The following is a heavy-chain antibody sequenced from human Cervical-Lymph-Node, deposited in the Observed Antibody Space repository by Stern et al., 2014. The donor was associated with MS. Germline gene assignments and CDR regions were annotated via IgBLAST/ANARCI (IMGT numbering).Heavy chain of an antibody. CDR1: GYTFTSDD. CDR2: MNPDSGDT. CDR3: TKARDS. V-gene: IGHV1-8*01. J-gene: IGHJ4*02. Sequence: QLVQSGAEVKKPGASVKVSCKTSGYTFTSDDINWVRQASGQGLEWMGWMNPDSGDTGYAQKFQGRLTITRDTSISTAYMELTTLRSEDTAVYYCTKARDSWGQGTLVIVSS.